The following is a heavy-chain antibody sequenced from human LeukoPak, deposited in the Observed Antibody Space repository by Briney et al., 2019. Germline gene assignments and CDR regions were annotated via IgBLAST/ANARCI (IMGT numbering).Heavy chain of an antibody. V-gene: IGHV1-46*01. CDR3: AREAVGAYGFDY. CDR2: INPSGGST. J-gene: IGHJ4*02. Sequence: GASVKVSCKASGYTFTSYYMHWVRQAPGQGLEWMGIINPSGGSTSYAQKLQGRVTMTRDTSTSTVYMELSSLRSEDTAVYYCAREAVGAYGFDYWGQGTLVTVSS. CDR1: GYTFTSYY. D-gene: IGHD1-26*01.